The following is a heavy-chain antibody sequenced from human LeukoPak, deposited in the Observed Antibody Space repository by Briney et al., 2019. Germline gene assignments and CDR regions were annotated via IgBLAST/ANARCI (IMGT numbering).Heavy chain of an antibody. D-gene: IGHD3-9*01. CDR2: IYYSGST. CDR3: TPQLRYFDWLLYSFDY. V-gene: IGHV4-38-2*02. J-gene: IGHJ4*02. CDR1: GYSITRGYY. Sequence: PSETLSLTCTVPGYSITRGYYWGWIRQPPGKGLEWIGYIYYSGSTNYNPSLKSRVTISVDMSKNQFSLKLSSVTAADTAVYYCTPQLRYFDWLLYSFDYWGQGTLVTVSS.